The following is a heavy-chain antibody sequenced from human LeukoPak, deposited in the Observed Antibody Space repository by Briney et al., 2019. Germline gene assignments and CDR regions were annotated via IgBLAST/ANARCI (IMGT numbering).Heavy chain of an antibody. V-gene: IGHV1-2*02. CDR3: ARRNSGYDSDAFDI. J-gene: IGHJ3*02. CDR2: INPNSGGT. CDR1: GYTFTGYY. Sequence: ASVKVSCKASGYTFTGYYMHWVRQAPGQGLEWMGWINPNSGGTNYAQKFQGRVTMTRDTSISTAYMELSRLRSDDTAVYYCARRNSGYDSDAFDIWGQGTMVTVSS. D-gene: IGHD5-12*01.